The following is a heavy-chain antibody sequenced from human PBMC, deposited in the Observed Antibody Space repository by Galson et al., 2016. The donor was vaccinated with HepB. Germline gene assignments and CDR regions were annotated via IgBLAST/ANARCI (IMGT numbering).Heavy chain of an antibody. CDR3: AREKYFDFWSGYYGYDFYDYGMDV. CDR1: GFNFSTYG. V-gene: IGHV3-33*01. D-gene: IGHD3-3*01. CDR2: IWYDGNNE. Sequence: SLRLSCAASGFNFSTYGMHWVRQAPGKGLEWVAVIWYDGNNENYADSVKGRFTITRDNSKNTVYLQMNSLRAEDTAVYYCAREKYFDFWSGYYGYDFYDYGMDVWGQGTTVTVSS. J-gene: IGHJ6*02.